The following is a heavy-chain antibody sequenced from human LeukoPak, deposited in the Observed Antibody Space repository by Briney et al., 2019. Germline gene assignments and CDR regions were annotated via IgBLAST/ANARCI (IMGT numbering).Heavy chain of an antibody. D-gene: IGHD4-17*01. CDR3: AGGPVTNFDY. Sequence: SETLSLTCTVSGGSISSSSYYWGWIRQPPGKGLEWIGSIYYSGSTYYNPSLKSRVTISVDTSKNQFSLKLSSVTAADTAVYYCAGGPVTNFDYWGRGTLVTVSS. J-gene: IGHJ4*02. CDR2: IYYSGST. V-gene: IGHV4-39*07. CDR1: GGSISSSSYY.